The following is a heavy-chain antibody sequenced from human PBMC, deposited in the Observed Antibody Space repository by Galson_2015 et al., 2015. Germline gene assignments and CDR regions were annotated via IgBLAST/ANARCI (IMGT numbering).Heavy chain of an antibody. J-gene: IGHJ6*02. CDR3: ARDRTTYYYYYGLDV. CDR2: IYTSGST. Sequence: TLSLTCTVSGGSISSGSYYWSWLRQPAGKGLEWIGRIYTSGSTNYNPSLKSRVTISVDTSKNQFSLKLSSVTAADTAVYYCARDRTTYYYYYGLDVWGQGTTVTVSS. CDR1: GGSISSGSYY. V-gene: IGHV4-61*02. D-gene: IGHD2/OR15-2a*01.